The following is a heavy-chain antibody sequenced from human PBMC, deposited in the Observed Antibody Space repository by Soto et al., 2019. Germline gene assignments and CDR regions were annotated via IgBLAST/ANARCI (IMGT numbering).Heavy chain of an antibody. CDR1: GFTFSSYN. D-gene: IGHD6-13*01. CDR2: ISSSSSTI. J-gene: IGHJ3*02. Sequence: EVQLVESGGGLVQPGGSLRLSCAASGFTFSSYNMNWVRQAPGKGLEWVSYISSSSSTIYYADSVKGRFTISRDKAKNALYLQMNSLRDEDTAVYYCARRSLGTSLDAFDIWGQGTMVTVSS. CDR3: ARRSLGTSLDAFDI. V-gene: IGHV3-48*02.